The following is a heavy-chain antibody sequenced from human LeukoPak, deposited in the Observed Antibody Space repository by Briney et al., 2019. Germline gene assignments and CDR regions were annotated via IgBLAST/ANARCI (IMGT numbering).Heavy chain of an antibody. J-gene: IGHJ4*02. CDR2: IIPIFGTA. CDR3: ARDCGYSYGYFDY. V-gene: IGHV1-69*05. Sequence: SVKVSCKASGGTFSSYAISWLRQAPGQGLEWMGRIIPIFGTANYAQKFQGRVTITTDESTSTAYMELSSLRSEDTAVYYCARDCGYSYGYFDYWGQGTLVTVSS. CDR1: GGTFSSYA. D-gene: IGHD5-18*01.